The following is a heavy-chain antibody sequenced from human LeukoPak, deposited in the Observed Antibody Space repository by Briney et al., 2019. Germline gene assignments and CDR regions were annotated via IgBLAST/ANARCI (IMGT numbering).Heavy chain of an antibody. D-gene: IGHD6-6*01. CDR2: IYPSNSDT. J-gene: IGHJ4*02. CDR3: ARYSAARPGDY. V-gene: IGHV5-51*01. CDR1: GYSFTSYW. Sequence: GESLKISCKSSGYSFTSYWIGWVRQMPGKGLEWMGVIYPSNSDTRYSPSFQGRVTISANKSSGTAYPQWSSLKASDTAMYYCARYSAARPGDYWGQGTLVTVSS.